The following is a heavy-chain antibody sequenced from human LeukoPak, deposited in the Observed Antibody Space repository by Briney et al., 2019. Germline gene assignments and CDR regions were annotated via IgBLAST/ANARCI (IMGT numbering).Heavy chain of an antibody. CDR1: GFTFSNYG. CDR3: ARDCSSTSCYNGMDV. J-gene: IGHJ6*02. Sequence: GGSLRLSCAASGFTFSNYGMHWVRQAPGKGLEWVTVIWYDGSKEYYADSVKGRFTISRDNSKNTLYLQMNSLRAEDTAVYYCARDCSSTSCYNGMDVWGQGTTVTVSS. V-gene: IGHV3-33*01. D-gene: IGHD2-2*02. CDR2: IWYDGSKE.